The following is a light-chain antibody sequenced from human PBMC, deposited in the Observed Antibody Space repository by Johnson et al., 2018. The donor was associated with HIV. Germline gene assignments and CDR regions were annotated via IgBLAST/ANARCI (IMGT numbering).Light chain of an antibody. J-gene: IGLJ1*01. CDR2: DNN. V-gene: IGLV1-51*01. Sequence: QSVLTQPPSVSAAPVQKVTISCSGTSSNIGNHYVSWYQLLPGTAPKLLIYDNNQRPSGIPDRFSVSKSGTSATLGITGLQTGDEADYYCGTWDSSLSAGVFGTGTTVTVL. CDR3: GTWDSSLSAGV. CDR1: SSNIGNHY.